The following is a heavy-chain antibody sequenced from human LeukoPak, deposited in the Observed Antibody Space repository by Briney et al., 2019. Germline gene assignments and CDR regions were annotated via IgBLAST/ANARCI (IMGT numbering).Heavy chain of an antibody. CDR2: MNHNGST. V-gene: IGHV4-34*01. CDR1: GGSFSGYF. D-gene: IGHD5/OR15-5a*01. CDR3: AGLRLRSYYFFMDV. J-gene: IGHJ6*03. Sequence: SETLSLTCAVNGGSFSGYFWSWIRQPPGKGLEWIGEMNHNGSTSYNPSLKSRATISVDTSTNQFSLRLTSVTAADTAVYYCAGLRLRSYYFFMDVWGKGITVTVAS.